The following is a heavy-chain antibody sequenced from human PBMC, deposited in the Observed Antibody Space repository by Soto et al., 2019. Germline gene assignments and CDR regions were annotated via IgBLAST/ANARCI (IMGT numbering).Heavy chain of an antibody. Sequence: GGSLRLSCAASGFTFSSYSMNWVRQAPGKGLEWVSSISSSSSYIYYADSVKGRFTISRDNAKNSLYLQMNSLRAEDTAVYYCARGYCSSTSCYFNYYYYYYMDVWGKGTTVTVSS. CDR2: ISSSSSYI. V-gene: IGHV3-21*01. CDR3: ARGYCSSTSCYFNYYYYYYMDV. J-gene: IGHJ6*03. CDR1: GFTFSSYS. D-gene: IGHD2-2*01.